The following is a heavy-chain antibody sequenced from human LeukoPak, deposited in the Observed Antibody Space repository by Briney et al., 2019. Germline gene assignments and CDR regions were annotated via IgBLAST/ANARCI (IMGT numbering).Heavy chain of an antibody. D-gene: IGHD1-14*01. CDR2: INPNSGGT. V-gene: IGHV1-2*04. J-gene: IGHJ5*02. CDR3: ARGINNWFDP. CDR1: GYTFTGYY. Sequence: EASVTVSCKASGYTFTGYYVHWVRQAPGQGLEWMGWINPNSGGTNYAQKLQGWVTMTRDTSISTAYMELSRLRSDDTAVYYCARGINNWFDPWGQGTLVTVSS.